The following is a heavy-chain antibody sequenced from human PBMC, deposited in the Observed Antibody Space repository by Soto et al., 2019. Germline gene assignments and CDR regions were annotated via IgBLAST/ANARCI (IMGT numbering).Heavy chain of an antibody. CDR1: RFTFTSYA. CDR3: AKDVEGGSLFRGAFDY. CDR2: ISASGGAT. V-gene: IGHV3-23*01. J-gene: IGHJ4*02. Sequence: GGSLRLSCVASRFTFTSYAMSWVRQAPGKGLEWVAAISASGGATIHADSVRGRLTISRDNSKNTLYLQMNSLRAEDTAVYYCAKDVEGGSLFRGAFDYWGQGTQVTVS. D-gene: IGHD1-26*01.